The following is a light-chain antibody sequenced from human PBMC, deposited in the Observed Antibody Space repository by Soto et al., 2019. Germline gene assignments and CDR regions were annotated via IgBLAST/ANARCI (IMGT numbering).Light chain of an antibody. J-gene: IGKJ1*01. V-gene: IGKV3-20*01. CDR3: QQYGGSSRT. CDR1: QSVSSSY. CDR2: ETY. Sequence: EIVLTQSPGTLSLSPGARAPLSCRASQSVSSSYLAWYQQKPGQAPRLLIYETYRRATGIPDRFSGSGSGIDFTLTISRLEPEDFAVYLCQQYGGSSRTFGLGTKVDIK.